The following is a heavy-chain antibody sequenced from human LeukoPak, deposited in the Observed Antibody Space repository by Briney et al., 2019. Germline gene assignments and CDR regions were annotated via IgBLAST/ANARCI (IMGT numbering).Heavy chain of an antibody. D-gene: IGHD3-22*01. J-gene: IGHJ6*03. CDR3: ARGPTNYCDSSGPYYYYYMDV. CDR2: IYYSGST. Sequence: SETLSLTCTVSVGCISSYYWSWIRQPPGKGLEWIGYIYYSGSTNYNPSLKSRVTISVDTSKNQFSLKLSSVTAADTAVYYCARGPTNYCDSSGPYYYYYMDVWGKGTTVTVSS. CDR1: VGCISSYY. V-gene: IGHV4-59*01.